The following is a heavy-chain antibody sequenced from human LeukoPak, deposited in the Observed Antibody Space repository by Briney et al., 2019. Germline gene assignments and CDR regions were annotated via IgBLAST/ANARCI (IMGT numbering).Heavy chain of an antibody. CDR1: GFKFDTYA. CDR2: ISYDGGNI. V-gene: IGHV3-30*04. D-gene: IGHD6-19*01. Sequence: PGGSLRLSCAPSGFKFDTYAMHWVRQAPGKELEWVALISYDGGNIYYGDSVRGRFTISRDNDNNMLYLQMNSLRPEDTAVYYCARDPPFGNGWSQNFFDYWGQGTLVIVSS. CDR3: ARDPPFGNGWSQNFFDY. J-gene: IGHJ4*02.